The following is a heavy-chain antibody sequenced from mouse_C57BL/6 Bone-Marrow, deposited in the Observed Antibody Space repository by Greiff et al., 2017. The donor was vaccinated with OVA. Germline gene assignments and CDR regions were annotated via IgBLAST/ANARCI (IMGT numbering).Heavy chain of an antibody. CDR3: ARDGITTVVSSYYFDY. CDR1: GFSINSDCY. Sequence: EVKLLESGPSLVRPSQTLSLTCTVTGFSINSDCYWIWIRQFPGNKLEYIGYTFYSGITYYNPSLESRTYITRDTSKKQFSLKLSSVTTEDTATYYCARDGITTVVSSYYFDYWGQGTTLTVSS. V-gene: IGHV3-3*01. CDR2: TFYSGIT. J-gene: IGHJ2*01. D-gene: IGHD1-1*01.